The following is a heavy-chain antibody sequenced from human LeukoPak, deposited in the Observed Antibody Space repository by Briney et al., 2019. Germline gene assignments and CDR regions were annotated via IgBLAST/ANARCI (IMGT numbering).Heavy chain of an antibody. J-gene: IGHJ4*02. Sequence: ASVKVSCKASGYTFTGYYMHWVRQAPGQGLEWMGWINPNSGGTNYAQKFQGRVTMTRDTSISTAYMELSRLRSDDTAVYYCARDGIGIVVVPAAPTPPDYWGQGTLVTVSS. CDR2: INPNSGGT. V-gene: IGHV1-2*02. D-gene: IGHD2-2*01. CDR1: GYTFTGYY. CDR3: ARDGIGIVVVPAAPTPPDY.